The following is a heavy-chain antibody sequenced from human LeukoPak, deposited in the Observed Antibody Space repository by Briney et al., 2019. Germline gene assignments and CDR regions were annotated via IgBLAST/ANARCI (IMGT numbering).Heavy chain of an antibody. CDR2: ICSTSRCI. Sequence: PGGSLRLSCAASGLRFSGQYMIWIRQAPGKGLEWVSSICSTSRCIFYADSVKGRFTISRDNAKSSLYLQMNDLRAEDTAVYYCVRHGDTDSCLANWGQGTLVTVSS. D-gene: IGHD2-2*01. CDR3: VRHGDTDSCLAN. CDR1: GLRFSGQY. V-gene: IGHV3-21*01. J-gene: IGHJ4*02.